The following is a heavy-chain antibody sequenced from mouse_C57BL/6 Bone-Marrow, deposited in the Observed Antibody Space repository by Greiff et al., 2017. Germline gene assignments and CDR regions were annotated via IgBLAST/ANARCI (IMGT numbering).Heavy chain of an antibody. V-gene: IGHV3-6*01. CDR1: GYSITSGYY. CDR2: ISYDGSN. D-gene: IGHD2-1*01. Sequence: ESGPGLVKPSQSLSLTCSVTGYSITSGYYWNWIRQFPGNKLEWMGYISYDGSNNYNPSLKNRISITRDTSKNQFFLKLNSVTTEDTATYYCARGIYFYAMDYWGQGTSVTVSS. CDR3: ARGIYFYAMDY. J-gene: IGHJ4*01.